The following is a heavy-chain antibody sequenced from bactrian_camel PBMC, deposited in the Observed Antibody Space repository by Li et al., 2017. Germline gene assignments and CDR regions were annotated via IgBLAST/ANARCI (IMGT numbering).Heavy chain of an antibody. CDR3: VAGLWLTWELIAGTANAEY. CDR1: GIGYSRTC. Sequence: HVQLVESGGGSVQAGGSLTLSCAASGIGYSRTCLGWFRQVAGKKREGVAALHTRGGGKVYADSVKGRFTISQDNAKTTVYLQMNSLKPEDTAMYYCVAGLWLTWELIAGTANAEYWGQGTQVTVS. J-gene: IGHJ4*01. V-gene: IGHV3S1*01. D-gene: IGHD6*01. CDR2: LHTRGGGK.